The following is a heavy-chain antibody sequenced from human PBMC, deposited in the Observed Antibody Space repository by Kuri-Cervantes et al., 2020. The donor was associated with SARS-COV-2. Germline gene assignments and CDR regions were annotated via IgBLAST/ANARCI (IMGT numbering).Heavy chain of an antibody. CDR2: ISYDGSNK. CDR3: AKEHED. V-gene: IGHV3-30*18. J-gene: IGHJ4*02. CDR1: GFTFSSYW. Sequence: GESLKISCAAAGFTFSSYWMHWVRQAPGKGLEWVAVISYDGSNKYYADSVKGRFTIPRDNSKNTLYLQMNSLRAEDTAVYYCAKEHEDWGQGTRV.